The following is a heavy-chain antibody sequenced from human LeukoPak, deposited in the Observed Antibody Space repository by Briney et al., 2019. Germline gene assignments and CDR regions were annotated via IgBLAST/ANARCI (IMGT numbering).Heavy chain of an antibody. V-gene: IGHV1-46*03. Sequence: ASVKVSCKASGYTFTSYYMHWVRQAPGQGLEWRGIINPSAGSTSYAQKFQGRVTMTRDTSTSTVYMELSSLRSEDTAVYYCARQENCDFWSGYLGYFDYWGQGTLVTVSS. J-gene: IGHJ4*02. D-gene: IGHD3-3*01. CDR2: INPSAGST. CDR3: ARQENCDFWSGYLGYFDY. CDR1: GYTFTSYY.